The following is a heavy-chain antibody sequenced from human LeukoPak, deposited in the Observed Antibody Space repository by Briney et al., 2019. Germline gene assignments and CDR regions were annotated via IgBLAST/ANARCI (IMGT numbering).Heavy chain of an antibody. Sequence: PSETLSLTCTVSGGSISSGSYYWSWIRQPAGKGLEWIGRIYTSGSTNYNPSLKSRITISVDTSKNQFSLKLSSVTAADTAVYYCARGSLDWGQGTLVTVSS. CDR3: ARGSLD. CDR1: GGSISSGSYY. V-gene: IGHV4-61*02. CDR2: IYTSGST. J-gene: IGHJ4*02.